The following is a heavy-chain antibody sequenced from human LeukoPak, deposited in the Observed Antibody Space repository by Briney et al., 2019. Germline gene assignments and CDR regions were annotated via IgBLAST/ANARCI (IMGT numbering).Heavy chain of an antibody. D-gene: IGHD3-16*01. Sequence: GGSLRPSCAPPGFTFSSYSMNWVRQAPGKGLEWVSSISSSSSYIYYADSVKGRFTISRDNAKNSLYLQMNSLRAEDTAVYYCARDWGPRLFDYWGQGTLVTVSS. V-gene: IGHV3-21*01. CDR3: ARDWGPRLFDY. J-gene: IGHJ4*02. CDR1: GFTFSSYS. CDR2: ISSSSSYI.